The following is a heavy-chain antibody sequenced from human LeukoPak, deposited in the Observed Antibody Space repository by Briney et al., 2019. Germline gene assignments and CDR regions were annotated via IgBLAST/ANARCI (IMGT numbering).Heavy chain of an antibody. J-gene: IGHJ4*02. Sequence: ASRSLRLSCAASGFTFDDYAMHWVRQAPGKGLEWVSGISWNSGSIGYADSVKGRFTISRDNAKNSLYLQMNSLRAEDTALYYCAKDISDSSSWYYFDYWGQGTLVTVSS. CDR3: AKDISDSSSWYYFDY. CDR2: ISWNSGSI. CDR1: GFTFDDYA. V-gene: IGHV3-9*01. D-gene: IGHD6-13*01.